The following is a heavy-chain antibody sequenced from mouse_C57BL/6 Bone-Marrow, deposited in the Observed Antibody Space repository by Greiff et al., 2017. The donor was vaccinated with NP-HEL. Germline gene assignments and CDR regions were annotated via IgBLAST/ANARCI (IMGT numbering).Heavy chain of an antibody. CDR2: IYPGDGDT. V-gene: IGHV1-80*01. D-gene: IGHD1-1*01. J-gene: IGHJ3*01. CDR3: VRHVYGSSRFAY. CDR1: GYAFSSYW. Sequence: QVHVKQSGAELVKPGASVKISCKASGYAFSSYWMNWVKQRPGKGLEWIGQIYPGDGDTNYNGKFKGKATLTADKSSSTAYMQLSSLTAEVFGGVVVVRHVYGSSRFAYWGQGTLVTVSA.